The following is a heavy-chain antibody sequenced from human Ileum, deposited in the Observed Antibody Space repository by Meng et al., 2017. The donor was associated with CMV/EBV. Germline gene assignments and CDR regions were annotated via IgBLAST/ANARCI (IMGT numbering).Heavy chain of an antibody. V-gene: IGHV4-39*07. CDR3: ARGGRSLADFDY. CDR2: IYYSGST. J-gene: IGHJ4*02. Sequence: ESLKISCAASGFTFSSYWMHWIRQPPGKGLEWIGSIYYSGSTYYNPSLKSRVTISVDTSKNQFSLKLSSVTAADTAVYYCARGGRSLADFDYWGQGTLVTVSS. CDR1: GFTFSSYW. D-gene: IGHD2-15*01.